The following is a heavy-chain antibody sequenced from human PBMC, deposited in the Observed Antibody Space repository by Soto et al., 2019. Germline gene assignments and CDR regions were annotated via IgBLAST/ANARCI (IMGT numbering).Heavy chain of an antibody. D-gene: IGHD1-26*01. CDR3: ARDGVGATTFFGYFDY. Sequence: GGSLRLSCAASGFTVSGNGKHWVRQAPGKGLEWVAITRHDGSNTYYADSVRGRFTISRDNSKKTLYLQMDSLRAEDTAVYYCARDGVGATTFFGYFDYWGQGTLVTVSS. CDR1: GFTVSGNG. J-gene: IGHJ4*02. V-gene: IGHV3-30*02. CDR2: TRHDGSNT.